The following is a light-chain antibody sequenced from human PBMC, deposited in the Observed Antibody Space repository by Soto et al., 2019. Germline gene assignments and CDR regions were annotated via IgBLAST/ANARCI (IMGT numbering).Light chain of an antibody. CDR2: GAS. CDR1: QGIRID. Sequence: AIQMTQSPSSLSASIGDRVTITCRASQGIRIDLGWYQQKPGKAPKLLIYGASSLQNGVPSRFGGSGSGTEFTLTISSLQSEDFAVYFCQQYINWLLTFGGGTKV. V-gene: IGKV1-6*01. CDR3: QQYINWLLT. J-gene: IGKJ4*01.